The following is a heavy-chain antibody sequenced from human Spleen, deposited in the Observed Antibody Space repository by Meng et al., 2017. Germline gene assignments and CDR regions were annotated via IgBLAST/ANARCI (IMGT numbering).Heavy chain of an antibody. CDR1: GYTLTELS. V-gene: IGHV1-24*01. CDR2: FDPEDGET. D-gene: IGHD5-18*01. J-gene: IGHJ5*02. Sequence: ASVKVSCKVSGYTLTELSIHWVRQAPGKRLEWMGGFDPEDGETTYAQKFQGRVTMTEDTSTDTAYMEMSSLRSDDTAVYYCARTIQLWSYNWFDPWGQGTLVTVSS. CDR3: ARTIQLWSYNWFDP.